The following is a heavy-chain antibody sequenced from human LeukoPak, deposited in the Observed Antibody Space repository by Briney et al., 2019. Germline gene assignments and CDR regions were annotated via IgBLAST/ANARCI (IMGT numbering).Heavy chain of an antibody. V-gene: IGHV4-59*08. CDR1: GASIRNYY. Sequence: SETLSLTCTVSGASIRNYYWSRIRQSPGKGLEWIGYIYYSGSTNYNPSLESRVAMSVDTSKNQFSLRMSSVTAADTAIYYCARSYSSSWYVGFFDPWGQGPLVTVSS. CDR3: ARSYSSSWYVGFFDP. J-gene: IGHJ5*02. CDR2: IYYSGST. D-gene: IGHD6-13*01.